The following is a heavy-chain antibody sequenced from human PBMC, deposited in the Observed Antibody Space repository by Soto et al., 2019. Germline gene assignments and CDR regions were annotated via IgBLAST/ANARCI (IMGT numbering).Heavy chain of an antibody. Sequence: QVQLVQSGAEVKKPWSSVKVSCKASGGTFSSYAISWVRQAPGQGLEWMGGIIPILGTANYAQKFQGRVTITADKSTSTAYMELSSLRSEDTAVYYCARGGMREMAQGYFDYWGQGTLVTVSS. D-gene: IGHD3-16*01. CDR3: ARGGMREMAQGYFDY. V-gene: IGHV1-69*06. CDR2: IIPILGTA. J-gene: IGHJ4*02. CDR1: GGTFSSYA.